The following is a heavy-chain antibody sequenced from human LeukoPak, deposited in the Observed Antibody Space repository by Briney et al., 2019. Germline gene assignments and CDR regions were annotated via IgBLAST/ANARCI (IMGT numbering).Heavy chain of an antibody. CDR1: GGSIDNHH. J-gene: IGHJ4*02. CDR2: SGGA. CDR3: AVYFAGHGGRGS. D-gene: IGHD4-23*01. V-gene: IGHV4-4*09. Sequence: SETLSLTCIVSGGSIDNHHWSWLRQPPGKGLEWIGNSGGADYNPSLRSRVTVSVDTSKNQFSLKLTSVTAADTAVYFCAVYFAGHGGRGSWGQEAQVTVSS.